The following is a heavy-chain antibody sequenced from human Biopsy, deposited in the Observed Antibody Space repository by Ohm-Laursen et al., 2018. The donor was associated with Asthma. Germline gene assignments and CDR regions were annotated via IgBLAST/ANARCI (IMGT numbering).Heavy chain of an antibody. CDR3: AKDFRGIAVAGDRGFDY. Sequence: GSLRLSCSASGFTVSRDYMFWVRQAPGKGLEWVSVIYSGGTSHTADSVRGRFTISRDNSKSTLFLQMGSLSAEDTAVYYCAKDFRGIAVAGDRGFDYWGPGTTVTVSS. CDR1: GFTVSRDY. V-gene: IGHV3-53*01. CDR2: IYSGGTS. J-gene: IGHJ4*02. D-gene: IGHD6-19*01.